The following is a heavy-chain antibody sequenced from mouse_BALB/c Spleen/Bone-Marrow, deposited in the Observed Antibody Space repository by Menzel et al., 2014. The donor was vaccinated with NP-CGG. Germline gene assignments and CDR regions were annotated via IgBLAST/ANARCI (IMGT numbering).Heavy chain of an antibody. Sequence: EVQRVESGGGLVKPGGSLKLSCAASGFTFSSYAMSWVRQTPEKRLEWVASISSGGSTYYPDSVKGRFTISRDNARNILCLQMSGLGSEDTAMYYCARARFYYGKLVDYWGQGTSVTVSS. J-gene: IGHJ4*01. CDR3: ARARFYYGKLVDY. CDR1: GFTFSSYA. D-gene: IGHD1-1*01. CDR2: ISSGGST. V-gene: IGHV5-6-5*01.